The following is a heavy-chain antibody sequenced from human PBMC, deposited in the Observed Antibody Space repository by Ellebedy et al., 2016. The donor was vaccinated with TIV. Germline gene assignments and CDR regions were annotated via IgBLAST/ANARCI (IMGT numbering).Heavy chain of an antibody. D-gene: IGHD3-22*01. Sequence: ASVKVSXKASGYTFTTYGINWVRQAPGQGLEWMGWISCYNGNTNYAQKFQGAVTMTTDTSTSTAYMELRSLRSDDTAVYCCARDYYYTSGFYYHAFDVWGQGTMVTVSS. CDR3: ARDYYYTSGFYYHAFDV. V-gene: IGHV1-18*04. J-gene: IGHJ3*01. CDR1: GYTFTTYG. CDR2: ISCYNGNT.